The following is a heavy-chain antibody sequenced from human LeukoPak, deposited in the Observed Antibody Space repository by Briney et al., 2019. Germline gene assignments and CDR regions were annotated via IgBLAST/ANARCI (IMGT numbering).Heavy chain of an antibody. CDR2: IIPIFGTA. J-gene: IGHJ4*02. CDR1: GGTFSSYA. Sequence: SVKVSCKASGGTFSSYAISWVRQAPGQGLEWMGGIIPIFGTANYAQKFQGRVTITADESTSTAYMELSSLRSEDTAVYYCARSKEKGRDGYNYLDYWGQGTLVTVSS. CDR3: ARSKEKGRDGYNYLDY. D-gene: IGHD5-24*01. V-gene: IGHV1-69*13.